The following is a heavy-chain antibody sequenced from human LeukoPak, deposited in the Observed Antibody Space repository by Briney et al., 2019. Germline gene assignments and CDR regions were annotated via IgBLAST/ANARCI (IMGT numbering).Heavy chain of an antibody. V-gene: IGHV3-23*01. Sequence: QPGGSLRLSCAASGFTFSSYGMSWVRQAPGKGLEWVSAISGSGGSTYYADSVKGRFTISRDNSKNTLYLQMNSLRAEDTAVYYCAKDMYYYGSGSYSDYWGQGTLVTVSS. D-gene: IGHD3-10*01. CDR1: GFTFSSYG. CDR3: AKDMYYYGSGSYSDY. CDR2: ISGSGGST. J-gene: IGHJ4*02.